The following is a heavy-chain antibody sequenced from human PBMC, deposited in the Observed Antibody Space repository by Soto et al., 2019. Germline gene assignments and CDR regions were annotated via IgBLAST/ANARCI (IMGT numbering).Heavy chain of an antibody. V-gene: IGHV4-39*01. D-gene: IGHD2-21*01. J-gene: IGHJ4*02. Sequence: SETLSLTCTASGVAIHKSHSWWSWLRHPPGGGVQFIASVYNKGVAHYNSSLKSVVTISVNTANNQVSLRMSALTAADTAFYYGGRVVEGATRPTEPDCWGQGILV. CDR2: VYNKGVA. CDR1: GVAIHKSHSW. CDR3: GRVVEGATRPTEPDC.